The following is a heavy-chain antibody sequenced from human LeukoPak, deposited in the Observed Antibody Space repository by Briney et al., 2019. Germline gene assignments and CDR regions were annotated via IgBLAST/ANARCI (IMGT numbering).Heavy chain of an antibody. CDR3: AKVAAHYDILTGYYKAYYFDY. V-gene: IGHV3-23*01. Sequence: GGSLRLSCAASGFTFSDYYMSWIRQAPGKGLEWVSAISGSGGSTYYADSVKGRFTISRDNSKNTLYLQMNSLRAEDTAVYYCAKVAAHYDILTGYYKAYYFDYWGQGTLVTVSS. D-gene: IGHD3-9*01. CDR1: GFTFSDYY. J-gene: IGHJ4*02. CDR2: ISGSGGST.